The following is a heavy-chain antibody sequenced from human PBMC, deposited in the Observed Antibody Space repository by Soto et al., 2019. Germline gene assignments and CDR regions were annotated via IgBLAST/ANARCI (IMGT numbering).Heavy chain of an antibody. CDR1: GFTFSDYY. J-gene: IGHJ5*02. CDR3: ASRYSSSWCSFT. V-gene: IGHV3-11*01. Sequence: QVQLVESGGGLVKPGGSLRLSCAASGFTFSDYYMSWIRQAPGKGLEWVSCISGSGSSTYYAVSVKGRFTISRDNTKNSLYLQMNSLRAEGTAVYFCASRYSSSWCSFTWGQGTLVTVSS. D-gene: IGHD6-13*01. CDR2: ISGSGSST.